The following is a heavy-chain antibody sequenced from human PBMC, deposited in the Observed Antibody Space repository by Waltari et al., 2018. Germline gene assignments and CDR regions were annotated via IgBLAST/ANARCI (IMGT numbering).Heavy chain of an antibody. D-gene: IGHD3-10*01. CDR1: GFSLSTSGVG. Sequence: QITLKESGPTLVKPTQTLTLTCTFSGFSLSTSGVGVGWIRQHPGKALEWLALIYWNDDKRYSPSLKSRLTITKDTSKNQVVLTMTNMDPVDTATYYCAHIKLPRLGNAMVRRGAFDIWGQGTMVTVSS. CDR3: AHIKLPRLGNAMVRRGAFDI. CDR2: IYWNDDK. V-gene: IGHV2-5*01. J-gene: IGHJ3*02.